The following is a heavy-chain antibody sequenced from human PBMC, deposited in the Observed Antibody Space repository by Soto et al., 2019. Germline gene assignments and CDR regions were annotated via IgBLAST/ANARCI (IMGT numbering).Heavy chain of an antibody. D-gene: IGHD3-3*01. J-gene: IGHJ5*02. Sequence: ASVKVSFKSSGSTLPDDYMHWVREAPGQGPEWMGWINPNGGTNYAQKFQGRVTMTSDAPTSTLFMEVTRLTSADTAIYFCARVGVKRAKDFSSGYYNWFDTWGQGTLVTFSS. CDR2: INPNGGT. CDR3: ARVGVKRAKDFSSGYYNWFDT. CDR1: GSTLPDDY. V-gene: IGHV1-2*02.